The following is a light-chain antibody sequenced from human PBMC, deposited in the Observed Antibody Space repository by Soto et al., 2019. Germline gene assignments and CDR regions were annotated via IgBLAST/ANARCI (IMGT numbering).Light chain of an antibody. CDR1: QTISSW. V-gene: IGKV1-5*03. CDR3: QHYNSYSEA. Sequence: DIQIAQSPSPLSESVCNRVTITCRASQTISSWLAWYQQKPGKAPKLLIYKASTLKSGVPSRFSGSGSGTEFTLTISSLQPDDFATYYCQHYNSYSEAFGQGTKVDIK. CDR2: KAS. J-gene: IGKJ1*01.